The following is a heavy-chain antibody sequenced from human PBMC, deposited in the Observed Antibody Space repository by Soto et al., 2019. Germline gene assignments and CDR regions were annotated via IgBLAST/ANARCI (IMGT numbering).Heavy chain of an antibody. D-gene: IGHD3-16*01. Sequence: EVQLVESGGGLVQPGGSVRLSCAASGFTFSNYWMHWVRQTPGKGLVWVSRVGADGGGATYADSVKGRFTISRDNAKNTLYMQMDRLRVEATAMYHCARAGLMHGPDMDQWGQGILVTVSS. CDR2: VGADGGGA. J-gene: IGHJ4*02. CDR3: ARAGLMHGPDMDQ. V-gene: IGHV3-74*01. CDR1: GFTFSNYW.